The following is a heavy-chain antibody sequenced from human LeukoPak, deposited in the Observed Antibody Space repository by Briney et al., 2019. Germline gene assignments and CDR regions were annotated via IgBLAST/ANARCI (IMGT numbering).Heavy chain of an antibody. CDR2: IKQDGSEK. V-gene: IGHV3-7*03. CDR3: ARDSGSGSFYSV. J-gene: IGHJ4*02. D-gene: IGHD1-26*01. CDR1: GFTFGSYW. Sequence: PGGSLRLSCAASGFTFGSYWMSWVRQAPGKGLEWVANIKQDGSEKYYVDSVKGRFTISRDNAKNSLYLQMNSLRAEDTAVYSCARDSGSGSFYSVWGQGTLVTVSS.